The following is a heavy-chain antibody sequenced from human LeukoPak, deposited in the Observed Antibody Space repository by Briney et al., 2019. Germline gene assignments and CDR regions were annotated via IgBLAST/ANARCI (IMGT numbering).Heavy chain of an antibody. CDR3: ARVGLSSSWKPSYMDV. CDR1: GGSISSSTYY. D-gene: IGHD6-13*01. J-gene: IGHJ6*03. V-gene: IGHV4-39*07. CDR2: IYYSGTT. Sequence: SETLSLTCTVSGGSISSSTYYWGWIRQPPGKGLEWIGSIYYSGTTYYNPSLRSRVTISVDTSTNHFSLKLNSVTAADTAVYYCARVGLSSSWKPSYMDVWGKGTTVTVSS.